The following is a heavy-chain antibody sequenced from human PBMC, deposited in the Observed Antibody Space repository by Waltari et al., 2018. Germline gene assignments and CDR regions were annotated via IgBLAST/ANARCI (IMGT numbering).Heavy chain of an antibody. CDR1: GGSISSSSYY. CDR2: IYYSGST. J-gene: IGHJ5*02. V-gene: IGHV4-39*01. D-gene: IGHD1-26*01. CDR3: ARLPLSGSYDP. Sequence: QLQLQESGPGLVTPSETLSLTCTVSGGSISSSSYYWGWIRQPPGKGLEWIGSIYYSGSTYYNPSLKSRVTISVDTSKNQFSLKLSSVTAADTAVYYCARLPLSGSYDPWGQGTLVTVSS.